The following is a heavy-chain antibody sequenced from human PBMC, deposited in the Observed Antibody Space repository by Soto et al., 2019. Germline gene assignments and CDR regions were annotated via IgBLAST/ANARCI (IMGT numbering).Heavy chain of an antibody. D-gene: IGHD3-3*01. J-gene: IGHJ3*02. CDR2: IYYSGST. CDR1: GGSIGSSSYY. Sequence: SETLSLTCTVSGGSIGSSSYYWGWISKPPGKGLEWIGSIYYSGSTYYNPSLKSRVTISVDTSKNQFSLKLSSVTAADTAVYYCARPQPITIFGVVTDSDAFDIWGQGTMVTVSS. CDR3: ARPQPITIFGVVTDSDAFDI. V-gene: IGHV4-39*01.